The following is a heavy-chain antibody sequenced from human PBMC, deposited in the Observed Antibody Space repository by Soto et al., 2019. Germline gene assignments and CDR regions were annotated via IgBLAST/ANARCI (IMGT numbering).Heavy chain of an antibody. CDR2: ISGSGGST. V-gene: IGHV3-23*01. Sequence: GESLKISCAASGFTFSSYAMSWVRQAPGKGLEWVSAISGSGGSTYYADSVKGRFTISRDNSKNTLYLQMNSLRAEDTAVYYCAKEPTSPNTYFDYWGQGTLVTVSS. CDR1: GFTFSSYA. CDR3: AKEPTSPNTYFDY. J-gene: IGHJ4*02.